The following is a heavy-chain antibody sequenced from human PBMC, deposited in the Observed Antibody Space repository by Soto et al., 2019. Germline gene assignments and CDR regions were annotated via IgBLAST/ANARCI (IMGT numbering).Heavy chain of an antibody. CDR1: GDTFTNFA. D-gene: IGHD5-18*01. V-gene: IGHV1-69*19. CDR2: IIPMFDTP. Sequence: QVQVVQSGAEVKKPGSSVKVSCKVSGDTFTNFAISWVRQAPGQGLEWMGGIIPMFDTPHYAQNFRSRVTITADGAPTTACMELNSLSSADTAVYYCAAGGHNDGYNYYHGMDVWGPGTTVTVS. J-gene: IGHJ6*02. CDR3: AAGGHNDGYNYYHGMDV.